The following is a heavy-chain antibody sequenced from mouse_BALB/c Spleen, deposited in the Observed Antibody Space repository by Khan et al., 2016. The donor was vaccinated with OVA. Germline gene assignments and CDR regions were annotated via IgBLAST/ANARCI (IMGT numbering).Heavy chain of an antibody. D-gene: IGHD4-1*01. CDR3: ARWEAYAMDY. V-gene: IGHV2-9*02. CDR2: IGAGGST. J-gene: IGHJ4*01. CDR1: GFSLTSYG. Sequence: QVQLKESGPGLVAPSQSLSITCTVSGFSLTSYGLHCVRQPPGKGLEWLGVIGAGGSTNYKSALMSRLSISKDNSKRQVFLKMNSLQTDDTAMYYCARWEAYAMDYWGQGTSVTVSS.